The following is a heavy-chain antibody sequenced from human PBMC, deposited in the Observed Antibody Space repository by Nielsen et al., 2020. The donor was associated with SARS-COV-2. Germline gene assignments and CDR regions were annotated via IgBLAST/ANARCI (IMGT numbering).Heavy chain of an antibody. J-gene: IGHJ3*02. D-gene: IGHD3-22*01. Sequence: GGSLRPSCAASGFTFSSYGMHWVRQAPGKGLEWVAVIWYDGSNKYYPGSVRGRFTISRENAKNSLYLQMNSLRAGDTAVYYCARARITLTDDAFDIWGQGTMVTVSS. CDR3: ARARITLTDDAFDI. V-gene: IGHV3-33*08. CDR2: IWYDGSNK. CDR1: GFTFSSYG.